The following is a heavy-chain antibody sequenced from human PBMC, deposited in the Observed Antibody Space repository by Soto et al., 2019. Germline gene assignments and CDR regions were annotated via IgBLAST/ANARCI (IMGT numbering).Heavy chain of an antibody. CDR2: IYPYGTGI. J-gene: IGHJ4*02. V-gene: IGHV3-74*01. Sequence: PGGSLRLSCTDSEFTFSVCWMHWVRQAPGKGLEWVSRIYPYGTGINYADSVKGRFTISRDNAKNTLYLQMNSLRGEDTAMYYCTKAIFGERDSWGQGTLVTVSS. CDR1: EFTFSVCW. CDR3: TKAIFGERDS. D-gene: IGHD3-10*02.